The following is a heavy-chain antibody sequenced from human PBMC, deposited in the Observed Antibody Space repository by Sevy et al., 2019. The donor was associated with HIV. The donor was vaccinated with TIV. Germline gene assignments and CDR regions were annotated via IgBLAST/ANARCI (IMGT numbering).Heavy chain of an antibody. CDR2: IKQDGSEK. J-gene: IGHJ3*02. V-gene: IGHV3-7*01. CDR3: PTKGGSLPNDAFDT. Sequence: GGSLRLSCEASGFSFSRYWLSWVRQTPEKGLEWVANIKQDGSEKTYVDSVKGGFSITRDNAKNSLNLETNSLRAEDTAVYSCPTKGGSLPNDAFDTWGQGTMVTVSS. D-gene: IGHD3-16*01. CDR1: GFSFSRYW.